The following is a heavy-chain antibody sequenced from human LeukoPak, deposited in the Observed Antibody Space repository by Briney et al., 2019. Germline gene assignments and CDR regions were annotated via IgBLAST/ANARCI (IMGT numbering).Heavy chain of an antibody. CDR3: ARYLRDGYKRVQHLP. V-gene: IGHV1-69*04. D-gene: IGHD5-24*01. Sequence: SVKVSYKASGGTFSIYAISGVRQAPGQGGEWMGRIIPILGIANYAQKFQGRVTITADKSTSTAYMELSSLRSEDTAVYYCARYLRDGYKRVQHLPWGQGTLVTGSS. J-gene: IGHJ4*02. CDR1: GGTFSIYA. CDR2: IIPILGIA.